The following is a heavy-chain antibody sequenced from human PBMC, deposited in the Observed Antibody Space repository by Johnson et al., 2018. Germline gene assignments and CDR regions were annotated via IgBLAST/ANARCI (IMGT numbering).Heavy chain of an antibody. J-gene: IGHJ6*03. CDR1: GYTFTSYD. D-gene: IGHD4-23*01. CDR2: MNPNSGNT. CDR3: AGGTATVVTRYYYYMDV. Sequence: VQLLESGAEVKKPGASVKVSCKASGYTFTSYDINWVRQATGQGLEWMGWMNPNSGNTGYAQKFQGRVTMTRNTSISTAYMELSSLRSEDTALYYCAGGTATVVTRYYYYMDVWGKGTTVTVSS. V-gene: IGHV1-8*01.